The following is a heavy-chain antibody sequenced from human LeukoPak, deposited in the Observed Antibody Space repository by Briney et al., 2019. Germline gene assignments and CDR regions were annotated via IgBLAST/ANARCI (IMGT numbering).Heavy chain of an antibody. D-gene: IGHD1-20*01. CDR1: GFTFSSYG. J-gene: IGHJ3*02. CDR3: AILPRRITGTGNAFDI. V-gene: IGHV3-30*02. CDR2: IRYDGSNK. Sequence: GGSLRLSCAASGFTFSSYGMHWVRQAPGKGLEWVAFIRYDGSNKYYADSVKGRSTISRDNSKNTLYLQMNSLRAEDTAVYYCAILPRRITGTGNAFDIWGQGTMVTVSS.